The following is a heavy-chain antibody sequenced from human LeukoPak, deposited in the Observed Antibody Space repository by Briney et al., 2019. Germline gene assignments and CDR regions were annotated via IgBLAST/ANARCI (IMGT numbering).Heavy chain of an antibody. CDR3: VRGPRARTGTTRYYYYYMDV. CDR1: GGSFSGFY. CDR2: FKHSEGLGI. J-gene: IGHJ6*03. D-gene: IGHD1-1*01. V-gene: IGHV4-34*01. Sequence: SETLSLTCAVYGGSFSGFYWTWIRQPPGKGLEWLGEFKHSEGLGINYNPSLKSRVTMSSDTSKNQFSPKLRSVTDADTAVYYCVRGPRARTGTTRYYYYYMDVWGKGTTVTVSS.